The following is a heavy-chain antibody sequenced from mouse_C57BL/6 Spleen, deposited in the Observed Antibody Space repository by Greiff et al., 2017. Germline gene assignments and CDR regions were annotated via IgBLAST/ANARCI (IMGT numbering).Heavy chain of an antibody. CDR3: ARVLLPTIVTNAMDY. CDR2: ISNGGGST. V-gene: IGHV5-12*01. D-gene: IGHD2-5*01. J-gene: IGHJ4*01. CDR1: GFTFSDYY. Sequence: EVQRVESGGGLVQPGGSLKLSCAASGFTFSDYYMYWVRQTPEKRLEWVAYISNGGGSTYYPDTVKGRFTISRDNAKNTLYLQMSRLKSEDTAMYYCARVLLPTIVTNAMDYWGQGTSVTVSS.